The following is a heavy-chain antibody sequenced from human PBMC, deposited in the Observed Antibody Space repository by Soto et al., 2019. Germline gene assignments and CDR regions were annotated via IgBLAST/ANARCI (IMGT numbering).Heavy chain of an antibody. CDR1: GFTLSNTG. V-gene: IGHV3-30*18. D-gene: IGHD6-19*01. J-gene: IGHJ5*02. CDR2: ISHDGSNT. CDR3: AKDWGSSGWFNWFDP. Sequence: QVQLVESGGGVVQPGRSLRLSCVASGFTLSNTGMHWVRQAPGKGLEWVAMISHDGSNTYYGASVKGRFTISRDNSWNTLYLQMDSLRPEDTSVYYCAKDWGSSGWFNWFDPWGQGTLVTVSS.